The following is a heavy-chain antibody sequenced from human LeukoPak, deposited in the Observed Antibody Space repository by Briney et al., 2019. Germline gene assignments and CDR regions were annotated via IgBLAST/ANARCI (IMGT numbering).Heavy chain of an antibody. CDR3: ARGGSGWYEYSIDY. D-gene: IGHD6-19*01. CDR1: GGTFSSYA. J-gene: IGHJ4*02. V-gene: IGHV1-2*02. Sequence: ASVKVSCTASGGTFSSYAISWVRQAPGQGLEWMGWINPNSGGTYYAQKFQGRVTMTRDTSISTAYMELSRLRSDDTAVFYCARGGSGWYEYSIDYWGQGTLVTVSS. CDR2: INPNSGGT.